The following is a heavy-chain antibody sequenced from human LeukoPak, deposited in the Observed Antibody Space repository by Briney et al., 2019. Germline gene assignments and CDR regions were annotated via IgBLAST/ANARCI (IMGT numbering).Heavy chain of an antibody. D-gene: IGHD7-27*01. V-gene: IGHV1-8*02. J-gene: IGHJ4*02. Sequence: GALVKVSCKASGYTFTSHHINWARQAAGQGLEWMGWMNPNSGNTAYAQKFQGRVTMTWDTSINTAYMELGSLRSEDTAVYYCARGRPTNLGGIYWGQGTLITVSS. CDR2: MNPNSGNT. CDR3: ARGRPTNLGGIY. CDR1: GYTFTSHH.